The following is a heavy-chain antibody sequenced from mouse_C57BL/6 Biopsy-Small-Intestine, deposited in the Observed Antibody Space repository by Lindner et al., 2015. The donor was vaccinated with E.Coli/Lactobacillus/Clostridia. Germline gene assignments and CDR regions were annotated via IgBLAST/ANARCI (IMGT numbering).Heavy chain of an antibody. D-gene: IGHD1-1*01. V-gene: IGHV1-42*01. J-gene: IGHJ3*01. CDR1: GYSFTGYY. Sequence: VQLQESGPELVKPGASVKISCKASGYSFTGYYMNWVKQSPEKSLEWIGEISPRTGGTTYNQKFRAKATLTVDESSSTAYMQLKSLASEDSAVYYCASSNYGSTWFAYWGQGTLVTVSA. CDR3: ASSNYGSTWFAY. CDR2: ISPRTGGT.